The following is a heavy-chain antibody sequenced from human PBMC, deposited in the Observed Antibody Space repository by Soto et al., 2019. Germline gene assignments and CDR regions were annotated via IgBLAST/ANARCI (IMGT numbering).Heavy chain of an antibody. CDR1: GYTFTDYY. D-gene: IGHD2-8*01. CDR2: INPNSVGT. V-gene: IGHV1-2*02. J-gene: IGHJ5*02. CDR3: ARDFGSVLTNWFDP. Sequence: ASVKVSCKASGYTFTDYYINWERQAPGQGFEWMGWINPNSVGTYYAQKFQGRVTMTRDTSISTAYMELSRLRSDDTAVYYCARDFGSVLTNWFDPWGQGTLVPVSS.